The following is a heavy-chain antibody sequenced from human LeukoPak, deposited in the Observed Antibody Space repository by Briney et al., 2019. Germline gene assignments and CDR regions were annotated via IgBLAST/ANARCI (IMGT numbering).Heavy chain of an antibody. CDR3: VRHDGRGGATMGALDS. V-gene: IGHV4-39*01. J-gene: IGHJ4*02. CDR1: GGSISSSSYY. CDR2: IYYSRTT. Sequence: SETLSLTCTVSGGSISSSSYYWAWFRQSPGKGLEWIGSIYYSRTTYYNPSLNSRVTISVVTSKNQFSLQLNSVTAADTAVYYCVRHDGRGGATMGALDSWGQGSLVTVSS. D-gene: IGHD5-12*01.